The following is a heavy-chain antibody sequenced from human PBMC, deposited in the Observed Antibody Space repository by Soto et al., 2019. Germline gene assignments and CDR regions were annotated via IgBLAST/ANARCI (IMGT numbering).Heavy chain of an antibody. CDR2: IGASGDIT. V-gene: IGHV3-23*01. Sequence: GGSLRLSCAASGFSFTNFAMSWVRQAPGKGLEWVAGIGASGDITWYADSVKGRLSISRDNSKNTLYLQLNSLRFEDTAVYYCAKDDFTDRGDDYFDYWGPGTLVPVS. D-gene: IGHD2-21*02. CDR3: AKDDFTDRGDDYFDY. J-gene: IGHJ4*02. CDR1: GFSFTNFA.